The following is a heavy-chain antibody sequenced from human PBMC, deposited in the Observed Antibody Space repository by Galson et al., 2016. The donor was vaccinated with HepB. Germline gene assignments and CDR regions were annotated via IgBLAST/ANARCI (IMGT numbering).Heavy chain of an antibody. CDR2: IYYSGTT. Sequence: SETLSLTCTVSGGSISSYYWSWIRQPPGKGLEWIGYIYYSGTTYYNPSLKSRVTMSVDTSKKQFSLKLSSVTAIATAVYYCVRQIYIAVAGAWGKGALVSVSS. D-gene: IGHD6-19*01. V-gene: IGHV4-59*04. J-gene: IGHJ5*02. CDR3: VRQIYIAVAGA. CDR1: GGSISSYY.